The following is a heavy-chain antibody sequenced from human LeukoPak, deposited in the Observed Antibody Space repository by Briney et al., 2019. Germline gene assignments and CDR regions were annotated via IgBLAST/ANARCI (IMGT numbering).Heavy chain of an antibody. V-gene: IGHV1-2*02. J-gene: IGHJ5*02. CDR1: GYTFTGYY. Sequence: GASVKVSCKASGYTFTGYYMHWVRQAPGQGLEWMGWINPNSGGTNYAQKFQGRVTMTRDTSISTAYMELSRLRPDDMAVYYCAKVGALYNWFDPWGQGTLVTVSS. D-gene: IGHD1-26*01. CDR2: INPNSGGT. CDR3: AKVGALYNWFDP.